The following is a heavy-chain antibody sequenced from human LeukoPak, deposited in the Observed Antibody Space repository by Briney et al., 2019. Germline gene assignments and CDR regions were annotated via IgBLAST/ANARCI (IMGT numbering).Heavy chain of an antibody. CDR2: IYYSGST. CDR3: ARLSGGEEYYYDSSGTNDNPNWFDP. J-gene: IGHJ5*02. D-gene: IGHD3-22*01. CDR1: GGSISSGGYY. V-gene: IGHV4-31*03. Sequence: SETLSLTCTVSGGSISSGGYYWSWIRQHPGKGLEWIGYIYYSGSTYYNPSLKSRVTISVDTSKNQFSLKLSSVTAADTAVYYCARLSGGEEYYYDSSGTNDNPNWFDPWGQGTLVTVSS.